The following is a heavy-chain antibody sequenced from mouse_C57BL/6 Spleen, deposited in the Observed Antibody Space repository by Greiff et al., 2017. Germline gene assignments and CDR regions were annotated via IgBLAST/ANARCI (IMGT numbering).Heavy chain of an antibody. V-gene: IGHV14-4*01. CDR2: IDPENGDT. J-gene: IGHJ2*01. CDR3: TLRSYCDY. CDR1: GFNIKDDY. Sequence: VQLQQSGAELVRPGASVKLSCTASGFNIKDDYMHWVKQRPEQGLEWIGWIDPENGDTEYASKFQGKATITADTSSNTAYLQLSSLTSEDTAVYYCTLRSYCDYWGQGTTLTVSS.